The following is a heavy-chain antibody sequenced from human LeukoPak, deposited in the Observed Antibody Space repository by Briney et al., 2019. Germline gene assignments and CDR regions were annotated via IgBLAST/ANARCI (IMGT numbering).Heavy chain of an antibody. D-gene: IGHD5-12*01. CDR3: ARGAGYSGYADDAFDI. CDR1: GGSISSYY. CDR2: IYSSGST. J-gene: IGHJ3*02. Sequence: PSETLSLTCTVSGGSISSYYWSWIRQPPGKGLEWIAYIYSSGSTNYNPSLKSRVTISVDTSKNQFSLKLNSVTAADTAVYYCARGAGYSGYADDAFDIWGQGTMVTVSS. V-gene: IGHV4-59*01.